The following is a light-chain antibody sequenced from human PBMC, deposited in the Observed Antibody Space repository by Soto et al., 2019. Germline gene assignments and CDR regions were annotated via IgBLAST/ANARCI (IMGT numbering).Light chain of an antibody. CDR2: DTS. CDR1: QSVSSS. J-gene: IGKJ1*01. CDR3: QQYIDWPPGT. Sequence: EIVVTQSPATLSVSPGERVTLSCRASQSVSSSLAWYQQRPGQAPRLLIYDTSTRAAGISARFSGSGSGTEFTITIGSLQSEDFAVYYCQQYIDWPPGTFGQGTAVEIK. V-gene: IGKV3-15*01.